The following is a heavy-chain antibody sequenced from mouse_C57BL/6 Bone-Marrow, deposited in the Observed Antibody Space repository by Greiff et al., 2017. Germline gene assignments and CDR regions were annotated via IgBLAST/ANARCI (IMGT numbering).Heavy chain of an antibody. CDR2: GQGLEWNG. CDR1: YTFSRWVH. Sequence: VQLQQSGPELARPWASVKISCQAFYTFSRWVHFAIRVTNYWMQWVKQRPGQGLEWNGAIYPGNGDTSYNQKFKGKATLTADKSSSTAYVQLSSLTSEDSSVYCCAPRYARSSFAYCGRGTTLPDSS. J-gene: IGHJ2*01. V-gene: IGHV1-87*01. CDR3: SEDSSVYCCAPRYARSSFAY. D-gene: IGHD3-1*01.